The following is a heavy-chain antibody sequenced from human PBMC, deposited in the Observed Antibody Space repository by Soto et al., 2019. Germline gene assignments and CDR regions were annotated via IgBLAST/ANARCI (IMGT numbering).Heavy chain of an antibody. J-gene: IGHJ6*02. CDR2: ISAYNGNT. V-gene: IGHV1-18*04. CDR3: ASTTYYDFWSGPEFYYYYYGMDV. D-gene: IGHD3-3*01. Sequence: ASVKVSCKASGYTFTGYYMHWVRQTPGQGLEWMGWISAYNGNTNYAQKLQGRVTMTTDTSTSTAYIELRSLRSDDTAVYYCASTTYYDFWSGPEFYYYYYGMDVWGQGTTVTVSS. CDR1: GYTFTGYY.